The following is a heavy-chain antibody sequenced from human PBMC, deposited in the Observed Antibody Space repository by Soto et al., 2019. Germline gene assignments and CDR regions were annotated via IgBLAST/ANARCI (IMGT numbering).Heavy chain of an antibody. CDR2: ISGSGGST. CDR1: GFTFSSYA. J-gene: IGHJ4*02. D-gene: IGHD6-19*01. V-gene: IGHV3-23*01. CDR3: AKDRRYSSGWYPKGQHSSADY. Sequence: GGSLRLSCAASGFTFSSYAMSWVRQAPGKGLEWVSAISGSGGSTYYADSVKGRFTISRDNSKNTLYLQMNSLRAEDTAVYYCAKDRRYSSGWYPKGQHSSADYWGQGTLVTVSS.